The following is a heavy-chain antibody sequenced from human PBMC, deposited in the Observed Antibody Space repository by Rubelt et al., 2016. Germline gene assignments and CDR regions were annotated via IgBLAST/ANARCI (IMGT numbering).Heavy chain of an antibody. V-gene: IGHV3-21*01. D-gene: IGHD3-10*01. CDR2: ISSSSSYI. J-gene: IGHJ6*03. CDR3: ARVYTQNYYGSGSPVGDDYYYMDV. Sequence: VRQAPGKGLEWVSSISSSSSYIYYADSVKGRFTISRDNAKNSLYLQMNSLRAEDTAVYYCARVYTQNYYGSGSPVGDDYYYMDVWGKGTTVTVSS.